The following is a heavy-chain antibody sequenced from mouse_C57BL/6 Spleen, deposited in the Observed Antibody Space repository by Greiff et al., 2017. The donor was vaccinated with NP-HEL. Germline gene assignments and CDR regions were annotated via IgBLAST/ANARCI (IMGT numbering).Heavy chain of an antibody. CDR1: GFNIKDDY. Sequence: EVKLVESGAELVRPGASVKLSCTASGFNIKDDYMHWVKQRPEQGLEWIGWIDPENGDTEYASKFQGKATITADTSSNTAYLQLSSLTSEDTAVYYCTTHNSFAYWGQGTLVTVSA. V-gene: IGHV14-4*01. J-gene: IGHJ3*01. CDR2: IDPENGDT. CDR3: TTHNSFAY. D-gene: IGHD6-1*01.